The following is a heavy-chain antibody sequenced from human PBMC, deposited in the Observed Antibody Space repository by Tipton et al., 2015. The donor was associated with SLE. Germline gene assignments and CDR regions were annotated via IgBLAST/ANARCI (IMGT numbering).Heavy chain of an antibody. D-gene: IGHD5-24*01. J-gene: IGHJ3*02. CDR3: ARHRWRWNDAFDI. Sequence: TLSLTCTVSGDSISSGNYYWSWIRQPAGKGLEWIGHIYTGGTTNHNPSLRSRVTISVDMSKNQFSLRLTSVTAADTAVYYCARHRWRWNDAFDIWGQGTMVTVSS. V-gene: IGHV4-61*09. CDR2: IYTGGTT. CDR1: GDSISSGNYY.